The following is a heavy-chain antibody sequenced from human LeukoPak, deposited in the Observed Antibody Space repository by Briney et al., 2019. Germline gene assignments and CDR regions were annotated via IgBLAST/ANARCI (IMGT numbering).Heavy chain of an antibody. V-gene: IGHV3-23*01. D-gene: IGHD3-22*01. CDR3: AKAKSGYYDYFDY. Sequence: GGSLRLSCAASVFTVTTYAMSWVRQAPGKGLEWVSAISGSGGSTYYADSVKGRFTISRDNSKNTLYLQMNSLRAEDTAVYYCAKAKSGYYDYFDYWGQGTLVTVSS. J-gene: IGHJ4*02. CDR2: ISGSGGST. CDR1: VFTVTTYA.